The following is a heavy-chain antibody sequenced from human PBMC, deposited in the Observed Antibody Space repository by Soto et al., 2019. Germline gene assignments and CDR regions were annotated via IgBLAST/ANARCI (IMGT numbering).Heavy chain of an antibody. V-gene: IGHV4-4*02. CDR3: AGREHSRGQFFTDY. CDR1: GGSISNDVW. J-gene: IGHJ4*02. D-gene: IGHD3-3*01. Sequence: PSETLSLTCAVSGGSISNDVWWTWVRQPPGKGLEWIGEVYHTGSAAYSTSLKSRVTISVDKSKNQFSLKLTSVTAADTAVSYCAGREHSRGQFFTDYWGQGXLVTVSS. CDR2: VYHTGSA.